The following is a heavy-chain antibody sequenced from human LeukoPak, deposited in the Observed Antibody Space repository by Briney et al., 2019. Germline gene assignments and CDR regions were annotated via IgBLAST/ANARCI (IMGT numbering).Heavy chain of an antibody. CDR3: ARVMGIAVADSYGMDV. J-gene: IGHJ6*02. V-gene: IGHV4-4*02. CDR1: GGSISSSNW. D-gene: IGHD6-19*01. Sequence: SETLSLTCAVSGGSISSSNWWSWVRQPPGKGLEWIGEIYHSGSTNYNPSLKSRVTISVDKSKNQSSLKLSSVTAADTAVYYCARVMGIAVADSYGMDVWGQGTTVTVSS. CDR2: IYHSGST.